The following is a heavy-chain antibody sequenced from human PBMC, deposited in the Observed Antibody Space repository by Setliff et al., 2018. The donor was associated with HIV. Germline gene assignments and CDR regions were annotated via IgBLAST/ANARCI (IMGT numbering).Heavy chain of an antibody. CDR2: IYWDDDK. CDR1: GFSLNTAGVG. CDR3: AHYYDSSGFYNSFDY. D-gene: IGHD3-22*01. V-gene: IGHV2-5*02. Sequence: SGPTLVNPTQTLTLTCSFSGFSLNTAGVGVAWIRQPPGKALEWLALIYWDDDKRFSPSLSSRLTITKDTSKNQVVLTMANMDPVDTATYFCAHYYDSSGFYNSFDYWGQGAQVTVSS. J-gene: IGHJ4*02.